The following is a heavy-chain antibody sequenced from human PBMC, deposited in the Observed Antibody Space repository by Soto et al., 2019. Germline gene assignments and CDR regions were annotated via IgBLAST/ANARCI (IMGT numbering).Heavy chain of an antibody. CDR3: ARTDYYDSSGYPSHFDY. CDR2: IWYDGSNK. J-gene: IGHJ4*02. CDR1: GFTFSSYG. D-gene: IGHD3-22*01. V-gene: IGHV3-33*01. Sequence: AGGSLRLSCAASGFTFSSYGMHWVRQAPGKGLEWVAVIWYDGSNKYYADSVKGRFTISRDNSKTTLYLQMNSLRAEDTAVYYCARTDYYDSSGYPSHFDYWGQGTLVTVSS.